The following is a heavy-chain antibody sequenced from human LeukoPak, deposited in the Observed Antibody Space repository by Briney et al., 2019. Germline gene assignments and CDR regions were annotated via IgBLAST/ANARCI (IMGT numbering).Heavy chain of an antibody. Sequence: GASVKVSCKASGYTFTGYYMHRVRQAPGQGLEWMGWINPNSGGTNYAQKFQGRVTMTRDTSISTAYMELSRLRSDDTAVYYCAREDGSYQAFDIWGQGTMVTVSS. V-gene: IGHV1-2*02. CDR1: GYTFTGYY. CDR2: INPNSGGT. CDR3: AREDGSYQAFDI. J-gene: IGHJ3*02. D-gene: IGHD1-26*01.